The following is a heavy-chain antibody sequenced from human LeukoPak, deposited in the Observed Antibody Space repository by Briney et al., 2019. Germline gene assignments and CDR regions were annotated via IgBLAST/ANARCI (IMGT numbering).Heavy chain of an antibody. Sequence: SETLSLTCTVSGGSISSYYWSWIRQPPGKGLEWIGYIYYSGSTNYNPSLKSRVTISVDTSKNQFSLKLSSVTAADTAVYYCAREVEYFDWSVNGRLDYAFDIWGQGTMVTVSS. D-gene: IGHD3-9*01. V-gene: IGHV4-59*01. CDR2: IYYSGST. CDR1: GGSISSYY. J-gene: IGHJ3*02. CDR3: AREVEYFDWSVNGRLDYAFDI.